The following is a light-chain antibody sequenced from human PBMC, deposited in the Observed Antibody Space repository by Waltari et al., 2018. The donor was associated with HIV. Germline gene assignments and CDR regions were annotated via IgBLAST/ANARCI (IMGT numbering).Light chain of an antibody. V-gene: IGLV2-8*01. CDR2: EVT. J-gene: IGLJ2*01. Sequence: SALTQPPSASGSPGQSVTISCTGTSNDVGAYDYVPWYQQHPGRAPKLLIYEVTKRPSGVPDRFSGSKSGNAAFLAGSGLRAEEHGQYYCAAYVDNYHVFFGGGTRLAV. CDR3: AAYVDNYHVF. CDR1: SNDVGAYDY.